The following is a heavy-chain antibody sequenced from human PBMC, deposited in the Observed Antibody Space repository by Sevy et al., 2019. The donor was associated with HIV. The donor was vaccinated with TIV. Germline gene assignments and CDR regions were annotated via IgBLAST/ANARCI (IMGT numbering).Heavy chain of an antibody. J-gene: IGHJ6*04. CDR1: GFNFNNYS. Sequence: GGSLRLSCAGSGFNFNNYSMNWVRQAPGKGVEWVSYISSDSSRIYYADSVKGRFTISRDNAKNSLYVQMNRLRAEDTAVYYCAREEGYTDQGMDVWGEGTTVPVSS. CDR3: AREEGYTDQGMDV. D-gene: IGHD5-12*01. V-gene: IGHV3-48*01. CDR2: ISSDSSRI.